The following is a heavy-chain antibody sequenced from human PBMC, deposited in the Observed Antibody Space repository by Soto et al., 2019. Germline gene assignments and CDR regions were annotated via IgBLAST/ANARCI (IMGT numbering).Heavy chain of an antibody. D-gene: IGHD6-19*01. CDR3: ARRHLAVAVSPWFDP. V-gene: IGHV2-26*01. Sequence: QVTLKESGPVLVKPTETLTLRCTVSGLSITDSEMGVSWIRHPPGQPLEWLAHIDSSGEKSYRTFLKRRLAISKDTSKSQRVLTMTNMDPADTATYYCARRHLAVAVSPWFDPWGQGIPVTVSS. CDR2: IDSSGEK. CDR1: GLSITDSEMG. J-gene: IGHJ5*02.